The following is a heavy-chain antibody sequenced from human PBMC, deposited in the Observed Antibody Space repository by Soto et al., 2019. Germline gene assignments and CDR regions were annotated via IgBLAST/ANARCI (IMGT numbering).Heavy chain of an antibody. CDR1: GGTFSRHA. V-gene: IGHV1-69*01. CDR3: ARGKRGIAAALDAFDI. J-gene: IGHJ3*02. CDR2: IIPIFGTA. D-gene: IGHD6-13*01. Sequence: QVQLVQSGAEVRKPGSSVKVSCKASGGTFSRHAISWVRQAPGQGLEWMGGIIPIFGTANHAQKFQGRVTIIADESTSTVYMELSSLRSEDTAMYYCARGKRGIAAALDAFDIWGQGTMVTVSS.